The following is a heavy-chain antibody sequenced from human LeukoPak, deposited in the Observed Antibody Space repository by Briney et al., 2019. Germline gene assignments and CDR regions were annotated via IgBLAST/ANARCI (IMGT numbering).Heavy chain of an antibody. CDR2: IYTSGST. Sequence: TLSLTCTVSGGSVNSGNYYWTWIRQPAGKRLEWIGRIYTSGSTNYNPSLESRVTISIDASKNQFSLRLTSVTAADTAVYYCTRGGELMNFWGQGTLVTVSS. J-gene: IGHJ4*02. V-gene: IGHV4-61*02. CDR3: TRGGELMNF. CDR1: GGSVNSGNYY. D-gene: IGHD1-26*01.